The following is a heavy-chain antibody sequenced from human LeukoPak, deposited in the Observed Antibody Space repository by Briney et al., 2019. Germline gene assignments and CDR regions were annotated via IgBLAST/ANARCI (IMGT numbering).Heavy chain of an antibody. Sequence: GGSLRLSCAASGFPFSRYEMNWVRQPPGKGLEWVSYISRSGNTIYYADSVKGRFTISRDNAKNSLYLQMNSLRADDTAVYYCARDNYNGRRFDSWGQGTLVTVSS. V-gene: IGHV3-48*03. CDR2: ISRSGNTI. J-gene: IGHJ4*02. D-gene: IGHD3-10*01. CDR1: GFPFSRYE. CDR3: ARDNYNGRRFDS.